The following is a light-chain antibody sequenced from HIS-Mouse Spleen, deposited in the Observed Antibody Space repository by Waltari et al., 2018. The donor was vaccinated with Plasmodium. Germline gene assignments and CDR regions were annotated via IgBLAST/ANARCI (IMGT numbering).Light chain of an antibody. CDR3: QAWDSSTVV. Sequence: SYELTQPPSVSVSPGQTASITCSGDKLGDKYACWYQQKPGQSPVLVIYQDSKRPSGIRERFSGSNSWNTATLTISGTQAMDEADYYCQAWDSSTVVFGGGTKLTVL. V-gene: IGLV3-1*01. CDR1: KLGDKY. CDR2: QDS. J-gene: IGLJ2*01.